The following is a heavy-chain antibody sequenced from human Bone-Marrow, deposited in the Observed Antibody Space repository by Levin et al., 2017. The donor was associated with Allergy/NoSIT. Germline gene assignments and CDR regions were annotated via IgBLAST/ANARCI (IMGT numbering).Heavy chain of an antibody. D-gene: IGHD3/OR15-3a*01. CDR2: INIDNGYT. CDR1: GYRFTSYA. J-gene: IGHJ4*02. V-gene: IGHV1-3*04. CDR3: ARDQAVGRYFFDN. Sequence: GASVKVSCKTSGYRFTSYAIHWVRQAPGHSPEWMGWINIDNGYTKYSEKFQGRFTITRDTSANTTYMEMSSLRSDDTAVYYCARDQAVGRYFFDNWGQGTLVTVSS.